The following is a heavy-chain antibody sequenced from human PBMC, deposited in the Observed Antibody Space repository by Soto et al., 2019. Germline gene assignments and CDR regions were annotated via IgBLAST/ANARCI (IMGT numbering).Heavy chain of an antibody. CDR1: GFTFTSSA. J-gene: IGHJ6*02. CDR3: AASSVDTAMVTSYYYYGMDV. V-gene: IGHV1-58*01. D-gene: IGHD5-18*01. Sequence: SVKVSCKASGFTFTSSAVQWVRQARGQRLEWIGWIVVGSGNTNYAQKFQERVTITRDMSTSTAYMELSSLRSEDTAVYYCAASSVDTAMVTSYYYYGMDVWGQGTTVTVSS. CDR2: IVVGSGNT.